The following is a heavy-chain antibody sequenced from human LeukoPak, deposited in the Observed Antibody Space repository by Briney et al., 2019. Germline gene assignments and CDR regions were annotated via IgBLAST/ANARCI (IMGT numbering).Heavy chain of an antibody. CDR1: GFTFRSYG. V-gene: IGHV3-30*18. CDR3: AKDRYGGFRFDY. Sequence: GGSLRLSCAASGFTFRSYGMHWVRQAPGKGLEWVAVISYDGSNKYYADSVKGRFTISRDNSKNTLYLQMNSLRAEDTAVYYCAKDRYGGFRFDYWGQGTLVTVSS. CDR2: ISYDGSNK. D-gene: IGHD1-26*01. J-gene: IGHJ4*02.